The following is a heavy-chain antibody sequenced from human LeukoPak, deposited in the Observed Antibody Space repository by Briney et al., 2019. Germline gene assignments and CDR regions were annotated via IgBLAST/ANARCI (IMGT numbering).Heavy chain of an antibody. J-gene: IGHJ4*02. V-gene: IGHV3-9*01. CDR3: AKGLGKSSGWATLDY. D-gene: IGHD6-19*01. CDR2: ISWNSGSI. Sequence: GRSLRLSCAASGFIFDDYSIHWVRQAPGKGLEWVSGISWNSGSIAYADSVKGRFTISRDNAKNSLYLQMNSLRAEDTAFYYCAKGLGKSSGWATLDYWGQGTLVTVSS. CDR1: GFIFDDYS.